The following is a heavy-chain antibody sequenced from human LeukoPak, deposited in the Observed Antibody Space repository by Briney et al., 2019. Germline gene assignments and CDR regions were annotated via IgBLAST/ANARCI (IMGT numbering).Heavy chain of an antibody. CDR3: STGSGHAFDI. CDR2: INSDGSST. CDR1: GFTFSSYW. J-gene: IGHJ3*02. V-gene: IGHV3-74*01. D-gene: IGHD3-10*01. Sequence: GGSLRLSCAAAGFTFSSYWMHWVRQVPGKGLVWVSRINSDGSSTSYADSVKGRFTISRDNAKNTLYVQMNSLRAEDTAVYYCSTGSGHAFDIWGRGTMVTVSS.